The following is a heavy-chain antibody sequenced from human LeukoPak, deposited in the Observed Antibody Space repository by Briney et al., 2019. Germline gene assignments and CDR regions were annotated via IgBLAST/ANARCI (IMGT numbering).Heavy chain of an antibody. CDR1: GYTFTSYD. Sequence: PGASVKVSCKASGYTFTSYDINWVRQATGQGLEWMGWMNPNSGNTGYAQKFQGRVTMTRNTSISTAYMELSSLRSEDTAVYYCARTMVRGVIIKRVWFDPWGQGTLVTVSS. CDR2: MNPNSGNT. J-gene: IGHJ5*02. D-gene: IGHD3-10*01. CDR3: ARTMVRGVIIKRVWFDP. V-gene: IGHV1-8*01.